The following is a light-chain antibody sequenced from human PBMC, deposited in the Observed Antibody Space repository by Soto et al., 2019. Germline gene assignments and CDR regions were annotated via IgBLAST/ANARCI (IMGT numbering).Light chain of an antibody. Sequence: DIPLTQNPTSLSASVGYRGTITCRASESIRDYLNWYQQKPGKAPNLLIYAASSLQSGVPSRFSGGGSGTDFTLTISRLQPEDFATYCCQQSYNSPRTFGQGTRLEI. CDR3: QQSYNSPRT. CDR1: ESIRDY. J-gene: IGKJ5*01. V-gene: IGKV1-39*01. CDR2: AAS.